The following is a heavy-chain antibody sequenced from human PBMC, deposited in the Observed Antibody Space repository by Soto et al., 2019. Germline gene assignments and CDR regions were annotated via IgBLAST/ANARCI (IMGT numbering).Heavy chain of an antibody. CDR3: SGRLIRAQECFDP. D-gene: IGHD1-26*01. CDR2: IYHSVAT. Sequence: SETLSLTCVVCGGSIINNNCWTWVRQPPGKGLEWIAEIYHSVATNYNPSLRSRVTLSVDKSNNQVSLRLNSVTAADTAVYYCSGRLIRAQECFDPCRPPNLITFSS. CDR1: GGSIINNNC. J-gene: IGHJ5*02. V-gene: IGHV4-4*02.